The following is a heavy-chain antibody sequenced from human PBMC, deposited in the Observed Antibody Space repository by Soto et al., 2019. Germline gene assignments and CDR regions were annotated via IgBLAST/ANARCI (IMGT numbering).Heavy chain of an antibody. Sequence: GGSLRLSCAASGFTVSSNYMSWVRQAPGKGLEWVSVIYSGGSTYYADSVKGRFTISRDNSKNTLYLQMNSLRAEDTAVYYCARDRADGYNYLRASDIWGQGTMVAVSS. CDR3: ARDRADGYNYLRASDI. CDR2: IYSGGST. V-gene: IGHV3-53*01. CDR1: GFTVSSNY. J-gene: IGHJ3*02. D-gene: IGHD5-12*01.